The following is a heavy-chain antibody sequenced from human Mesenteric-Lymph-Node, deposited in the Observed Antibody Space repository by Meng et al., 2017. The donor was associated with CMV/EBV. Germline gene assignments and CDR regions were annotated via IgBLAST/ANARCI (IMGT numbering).Heavy chain of an antibody. V-gene: IGHV4-38-2*02. CDR1: NYSISSGYY. CDR3: ARQRGYGAGDAFDI. J-gene: IGHJ3*02. CDR2: IYYSGST. D-gene: IGHD5-12*01. Sequence: SETLSLTCSVSNYSISSGYYWGWIRQPPGKGLEWIGSIYYSGSTYYNPSLKSRVTISVDTSKNQFSLKLSSVTAADTAVYYCARQRGYGAGDAFDIWGQGTMVTVSS.